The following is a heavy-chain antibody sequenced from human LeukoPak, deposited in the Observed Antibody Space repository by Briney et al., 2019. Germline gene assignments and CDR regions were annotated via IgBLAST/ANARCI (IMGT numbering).Heavy chain of an antibody. Sequence: GGSLRLSCAASGITFSSYAMHWVRQAPGKGLEWVAVISYDGSNKHYADSVKGRFTISRDNSKNTLYLQMNSLRAEDTAVYYCARQLLVSFNNWFDPWGQGTLVTVSS. V-gene: IGHV3-30*04. D-gene: IGHD2-21*01. J-gene: IGHJ5*02. CDR3: ARQLLVSFNNWFDP. CDR1: GITFSSYA. CDR2: ISYDGSNK.